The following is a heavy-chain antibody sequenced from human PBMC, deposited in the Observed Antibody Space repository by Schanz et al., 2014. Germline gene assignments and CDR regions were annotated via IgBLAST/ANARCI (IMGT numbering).Heavy chain of an antibody. CDR1: GFTVSSNY. CDR3: ARGVRIDY. J-gene: IGHJ4*02. CDR2: MSGSGSTA. V-gene: IGHV3-48*04. Sequence: EVQLVESGGGLVQPGGSLRLSCAASGFTVSSNYMSWVRQAPGKGLEWVSGMSGSGSTADYADSVKGRFTISRDNAKNSLYLQMNSLTAEDTAVYYCARGVRIDYWGQGTLVTVSS. D-gene: IGHD3-3*01.